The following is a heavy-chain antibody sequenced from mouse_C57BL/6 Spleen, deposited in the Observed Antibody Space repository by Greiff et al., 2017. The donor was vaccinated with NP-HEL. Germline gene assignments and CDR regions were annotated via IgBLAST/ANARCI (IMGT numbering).Heavy chain of an antibody. CDR3: ARFGGYYNYAMDY. CDR2: INPSTGGT. CDR1: GYSFTGYY. Sequence: EVQLQQSGPELVKPGASVKISCKASGYSFTGYYMNWVKQSPEKSLEWIGEINPSTGGTTYNQKFKAKATLTVDKSSSTAYMQLKSLTSEDSAVYYCARFGGYYNYAMDYWGQGTSVTVSS. D-gene: IGHD2-3*01. J-gene: IGHJ4*01. V-gene: IGHV1-42*01.